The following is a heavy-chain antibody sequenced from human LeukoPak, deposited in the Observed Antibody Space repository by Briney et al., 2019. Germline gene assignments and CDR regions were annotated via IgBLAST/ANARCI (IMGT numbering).Heavy chain of an antibody. V-gene: IGHV3-9*01. CDR1: GFTFDDYA. D-gene: IGHD3-10*01. CDR2: ISWNSGSI. Sequence: GGSLRLSCAASGFTFDDYAMHWVRQAPGKGLEWVSGISWNSGSIGYADSVKGRFTISRDNAKNSLYLQMNSLRAEDTALYYCAKDTYYYGSGGINFDYWGQGTLVTVSS. CDR3: AKDTYYYGSGGINFDY. J-gene: IGHJ4*02.